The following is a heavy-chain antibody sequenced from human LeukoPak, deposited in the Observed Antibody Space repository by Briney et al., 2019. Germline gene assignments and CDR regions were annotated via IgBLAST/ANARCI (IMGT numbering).Heavy chain of an antibody. CDR1: GFTFSSYE. CDR2: ISSSGSTI. J-gene: IGHJ4*02. CDR3: ARGDGYNTDLDS. Sequence: PGGSLRLSCAASGFTFSSYEMNWVRQAPGKGLEGVSYISSSGSTIYYADPVKSRFTISRDNAKNSLYLQMNSLRAEDTAVYYCARGDGYNTDLDSWGQGTLVTVSS. V-gene: IGHV3-48*03. D-gene: IGHD5-24*01.